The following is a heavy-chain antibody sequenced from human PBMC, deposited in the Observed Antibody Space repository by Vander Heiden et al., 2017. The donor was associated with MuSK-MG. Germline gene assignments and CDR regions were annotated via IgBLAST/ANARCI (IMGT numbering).Heavy chain of an antibody. V-gene: IGHV3-30*18. J-gene: IGHJ4*02. CDR2: ISYDGSNK. D-gene: IGHD3-3*01. CDR3: AKDDYDCWSGYHQSAHYFDY. Sequence: QVQLVESGGGVVQPGRSLRLSCAASGFTFSSYGMHWVRQAPGKGLEWVAVISYDGSNKYYADSVKGRFTISRDNSKNTLYLQMNSLRAEDTAVYYCAKDDYDCWSGYHQSAHYFDYWGQGTLVTVSS. CDR1: GFTFSSYG.